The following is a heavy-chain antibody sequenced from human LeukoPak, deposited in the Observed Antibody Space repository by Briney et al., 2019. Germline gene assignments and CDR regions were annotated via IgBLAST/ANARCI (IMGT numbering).Heavy chain of an antibody. D-gene: IGHD1-14*01. V-gene: IGHV4-39*02. J-gene: IGHJ4*02. CDR2: IYYSGNT. Sequence: PSETLSLTCTVSGVSISSSNSYWGWIRQPPGKGLEWIGSIYYSGNTYYNASLKSQVSISIDTSKNQFSLKLTSVTAADTAVYYCAREDPNNHEYYFDYWGQGTLVTVSS. CDR3: AREDPNNHEYYFDY. CDR1: GVSISSSNSY.